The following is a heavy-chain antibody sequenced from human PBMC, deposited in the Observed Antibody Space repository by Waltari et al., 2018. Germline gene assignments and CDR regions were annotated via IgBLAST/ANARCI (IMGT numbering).Heavy chain of an antibody. CDR3: ARDDHCDF. CDR1: GYKFTGFY. CDR2: INPNSGRT. J-gene: IGHJ4*02. Sequence: QVQLVQSGAEVKKPGASVRVSCKPSGYKFTGFYMHWLRQAPGQGLEWMGWINPNSGRTRYAQKFEDRVIMSRDTSTSTAFMELTGLRPDDTAVYYCARDDHCDFWGQGTLVTVSS. V-gene: IGHV1-2*02.